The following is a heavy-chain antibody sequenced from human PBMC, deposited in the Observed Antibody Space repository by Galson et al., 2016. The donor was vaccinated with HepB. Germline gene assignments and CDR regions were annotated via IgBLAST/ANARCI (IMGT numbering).Heavy chain of an antibody. J-gene: IGHJ4*02. D-gene: IGHD6-19*01. CDR3: VKGAGTIDY. V-gene: IGHV3-48*02. CDR2: ISSSSNSM. Sequence: SLRLSCAASGFIFNRYSMNWVRQAPGKGLEWISYISSSSNSMYYADSVKGRFTISRDNAKNSLYLQMNSLRDEDTAVYYCVKGAGTIDYWGQGTLVTVSS. CDR1: GFIFNRYS.